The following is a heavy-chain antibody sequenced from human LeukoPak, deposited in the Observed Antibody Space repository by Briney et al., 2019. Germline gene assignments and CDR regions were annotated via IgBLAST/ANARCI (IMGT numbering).Heavy chain of an antibody. CDR2: ISWNSGSI. CDR3: AKDMDKYSSSSDYYYYYGMDV. D-gene: IGHD6-6*01. J-gene: IGHJ6*02. V-gene: IGHV3-9*01. CDR1: GFTFDDYA. Sequence: GGSLRLSCAASGFTFDDYAMHWVRQAPGKGLEWVSGISWNSGSIGYADSVKGRFTISRDNAKNSLYLQMNSLRAGDTALYYCAKDMDKYSSSSDYYYYYGMDVWGQGTTVTVSS.